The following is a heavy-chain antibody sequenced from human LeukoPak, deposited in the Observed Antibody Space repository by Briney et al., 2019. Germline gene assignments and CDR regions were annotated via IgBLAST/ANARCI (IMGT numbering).Heavy chain of an antibody. J-gene: IGHJ4*02. V-gene: IGHV4-59*01. CDR1: GGSTGSYY. CDR2: IFYSGST. Sequence: KPSETLSLTCTVAGGSTGSYYWSWIRQPPGKGLEWVGYIFYSGSTKYNPSLKSRVTISVETSKNQFSLKLSSVTAADTAVYYCGRVGYSYGPFDYWGQGSLVTVAS. D-gene: IGHD5-18*01. CDR3: GRVGYSYGPFDY.